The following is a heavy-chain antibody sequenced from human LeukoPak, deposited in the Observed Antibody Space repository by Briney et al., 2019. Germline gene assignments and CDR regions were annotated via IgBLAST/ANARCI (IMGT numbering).Heavy chain of an antibody. Sequence: SVKVSCKASGGTFSSYAISWVRQAPGQGLEWMGRIIPILGIANYAQKFQGRVTITADKSTSTAYMELSSLRSEDTAVYYCARDPYGRSWFEYWGQGTLVTVSS. J-gene: IGHJ4*02. D-gene: IGHD6-13*01. CDR1: GGTFSSYA. V-gene: IGHV1-69*04. CDR3: ARDPYGRSWFEY. CDR2: IIPILGIA.